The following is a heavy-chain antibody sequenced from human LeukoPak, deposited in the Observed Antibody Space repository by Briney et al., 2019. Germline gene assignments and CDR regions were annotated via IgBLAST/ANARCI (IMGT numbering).Heavy chain of an antibody. CDR3: ARWTTLTTKALDY. CDR1: GFTFNIYS. D-gene: IGHD4-17*01. V-gene: IGHV3-21*01. J-gene: IGHJ4*02. Sequence: GGSLRLSCAASGFTFNIYSMTWVHQAPGKGLEWVSSIGSSSENIYYADSVRGRFTISRDNAKNSLFLQMSSLRAEDTAVYYCARWTTLTTKALDYWGQGTLVTVS. CDR2: IGSSSENI.